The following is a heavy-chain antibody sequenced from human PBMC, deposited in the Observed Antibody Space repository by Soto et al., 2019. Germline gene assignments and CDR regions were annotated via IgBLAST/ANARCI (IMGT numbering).Heavy chain of an antibody. CDR1: GSSSDPFT. D-gene: IGHD5-12*01. V-gene: IGHV3-9*02. Sequence: GGSLRLSCVASGSSSDPFTMHWVRELPGKGLEWVAGLSWDRSTVAYADSVQGRFTISRDHAKNSVDLLMNSLRVEDTALYFCTKGAWLDYWGQGTLVTVSS. CDR2: LSWDRSTV. CDR3: TKGAWLDY. J-gene: IGHJ4*02.